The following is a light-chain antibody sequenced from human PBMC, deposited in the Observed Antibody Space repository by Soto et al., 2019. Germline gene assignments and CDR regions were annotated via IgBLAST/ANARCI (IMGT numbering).Light chain of an antibody. CDR2: GAS. V-gene: IGKV3-15*01. CDR1: QSVSSN. CDR3: QQYNNLPRT. Sequence: ETLMTQSPATLSVSPGEGATLSCWASQSVSSNLVWYQHRPGQAPRLLIYGASTRATDIPARFSGSGSGTEFTLTISSLQSDDYEVYYCQQYNNLPRTLGGGTKVDI. J-gene: IGKJ4*01.